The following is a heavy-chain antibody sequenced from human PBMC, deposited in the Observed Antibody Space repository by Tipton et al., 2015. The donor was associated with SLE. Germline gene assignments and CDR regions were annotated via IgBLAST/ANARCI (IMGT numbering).Heavy chain of an antibody. D-gene: IGHD3-3*01. CDR1: GFTFSSYA. CDR3: AKELRDFWSAWFDP. CDR2: ISYDGSNK. V-gene: IGHV3-30*04. J-gene: IGHJ5*02. Sequence: SLRLSCAASGFTFSSYAMHWVRQAPGKGLEWVAVISYDGSNKYYADSVKGRFTISRDNSKNTLYLQMNSLRAEDTAVYYCAKELRDFWSAWFDPWGQGTLVTVSS.